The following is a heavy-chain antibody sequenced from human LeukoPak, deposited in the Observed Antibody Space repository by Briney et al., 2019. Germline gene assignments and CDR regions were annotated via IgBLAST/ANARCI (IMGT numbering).Heavy chain of an antibody. V-gene: IGHV3-23*01. CDR2: ITTSGATT. J-gene: IGHJ4*02. CDR3: AIMHGYYDGSGYWVQ. Sequence: GGSLTLSCAASGFTFSSYGMTWFRQAPGKGLEWVSFITTSGATTSYADSVKGRFTISRDNPRNTLYMQMNSLTYEDTALYYCAIMHGYYDGSGYWVQWGQGTLVTVS. CDR1: GFTFSSYG. D-gene: IGHD3-22*01.